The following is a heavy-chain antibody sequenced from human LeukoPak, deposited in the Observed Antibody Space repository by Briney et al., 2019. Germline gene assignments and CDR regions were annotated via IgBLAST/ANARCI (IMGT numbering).Heavy chain of an antibody. V-gene: IGHV4-61*02. D-gene: IGHD1-7*01. Sequence: SQTLSLTCTVSGGSISSGSYYWSWIRQPAGKGLEWIGRIYTSGNTNYNPSLKSRLTISVDTSKNQFSLKLSSVTAADTAVYYCARPGITGTTLSWGQGTLVTVSS. CDR1: GGSISSGSYY. CDR2: IYTSGNT. J-gene: IGHJ4*02. CDR3: ARPGITGTTLS.